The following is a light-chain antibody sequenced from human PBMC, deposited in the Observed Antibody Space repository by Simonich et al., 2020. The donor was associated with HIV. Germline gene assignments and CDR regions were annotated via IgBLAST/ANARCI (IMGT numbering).Light chain of an antibody. Sequence: EIVMTQSPVTLSVSPGERATLTCRASQSVSSSYLAWYQQKPGLAPRLLIYDASSRATGIPDRFSGSGSGTDFTLTISSVQPEDFATYYCQQSYSTTFGPGTKVDIK. CDR2: DAS. CDR1: QSVSSSY. CDR3: QQSYSTT. V-gene: IGKV3D-20*01. J-gene: IGKJ3*01.